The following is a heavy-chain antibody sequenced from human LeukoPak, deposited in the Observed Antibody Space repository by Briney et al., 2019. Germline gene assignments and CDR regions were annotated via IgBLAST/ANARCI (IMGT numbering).Heavy chain of an antibody. CDR3: AREEQQLARID. J-gene: IGHJ4*02. CDR2: IYYSGST. V-gene: IGHV4-31*03. CDR1: GGSISSGGYY. D-gene: IGHD6-13*01. Sequence: SETLSLTCTVSGGSISSGGYYWSRIRQHPGKGLEWIGYIYYSGSTYYNPSLKSRVTISVDTSKNQFSLKLSSVTAADTAVYYCAREEQQLARIDWGQGTLVTVSS.